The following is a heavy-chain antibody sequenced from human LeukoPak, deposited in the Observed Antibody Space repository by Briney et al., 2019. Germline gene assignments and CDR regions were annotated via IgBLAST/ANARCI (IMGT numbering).Heavy chain of an antibody. CDR3: AKVPITVTRNFDY. V-gene: IGHV3-23*01. CDR1: GFTFSGYW. J-gene: IGHJ4*02. Sequence: GGSLRLSCAASGFTFSGYWMHWVRQAPGKGLEWVSAISGSGGSTYYADSVKGRFTISRDNSRNTLYLQMSSLRAEDTAVYYCAKVPITVTRNFDYWGQGTLVTVSS. D-gene: IGHD4-17*01. CDR2: ISGSGGST.